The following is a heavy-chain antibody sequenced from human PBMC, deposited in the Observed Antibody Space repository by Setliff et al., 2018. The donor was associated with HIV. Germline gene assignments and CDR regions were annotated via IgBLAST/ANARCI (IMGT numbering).Heavy chain of an antibody. V-gene: IGHV1-46*01. J-gene: IGHJ4*02. CDR3: ARDRARAGSGYHNCFDY. CDR1: GYTFTSYY. Sequence: ASVKVSCKASGYTFTSYYMHWVRQAPGQGLEWMGIINPSGGSTNYAQKFQGRVTMTRDTSTSTVYMELSGLRSEDTAVYYCARDRARAGSGYHNCFDYWGQGTQVTVCS. D-gene: IGHD5-12*01. CDR2: INPSGGST.